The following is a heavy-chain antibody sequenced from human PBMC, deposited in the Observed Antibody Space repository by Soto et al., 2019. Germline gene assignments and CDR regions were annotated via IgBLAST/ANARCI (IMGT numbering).Heavy chain of an antibody. Sequence: QVQLQESGPGLVKPSQTLSLTCTVSGGSISSGGYYWSWIRQHPGKGLEWIGYIYYSGSTYYNPSLKSRVTISVATSKNQFSLKLSSVTAAETAVYYCARELIAVAGEYNWFDPWGQGTLVTVSS. J-gene: IGHJ5*02. CDR2: IYYSGST. V-gene: IGHV4-31*03. CDR3: ARELIAVAGEYNWFDP. D-gene: IGHD6-19*01. CDR1: GGSISSGGYY.